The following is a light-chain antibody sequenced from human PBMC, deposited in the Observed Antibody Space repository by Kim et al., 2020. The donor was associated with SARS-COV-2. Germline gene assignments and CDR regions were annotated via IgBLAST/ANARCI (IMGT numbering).Light chain of an antibody. Sequence: PGERATLSCRASQSVRSSYLAWYQQKPGQAPRLLIYGASSRAIGIPDRFSGSGSGTDFTLTISRLEPEDFAVYYCQQYGSSPPWTFGQGTKVDIK. CDR3: QQYGSSPPWT. CDR2: GAS. J-gene: IGKJ1*01. V-gene: IGKV3-20*01. CDR1: QSVRSSY.